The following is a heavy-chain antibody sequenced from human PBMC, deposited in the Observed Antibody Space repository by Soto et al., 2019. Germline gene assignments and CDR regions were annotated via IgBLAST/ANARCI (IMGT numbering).Heavy chain of an antibody. D-gene: IGHD3-10*01. V-gene: IGHV3-53*01. Sequence: GGSLRLSCAASGFTVSSNYMSWVRQAPGKGLEWVSVIYSGGSTYYADSVKGRFTISRDNSKNTLYLQMNSLRAEDTAVYYCAAQGWFGEPAVGGAFDIWGQGTMVTVSS. J-gene: IGHJ3*02. CDR1: GFTVSSNY. CDR3: AAQGWFGEPAVGGAFDI. CDR2: IYSGGST.